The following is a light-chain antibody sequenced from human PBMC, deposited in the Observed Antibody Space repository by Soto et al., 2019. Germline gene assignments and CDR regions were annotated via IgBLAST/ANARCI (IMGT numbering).Light chain of an antibody. CDR1: SSNIGAGFD. CDR2: ANT. V-gene: IGLV1-40*01. Sequence: QSVLTQPPSVSGAPGQTVTISCSGTSSNIGAGFDVHWYQQLPGAAPKLLIYANTDRPSGVPARFSGSKSVTSASLAITGLQPADEADYFCLSYDPSLRGVFGGGTKLTVL. CDR3: LSYDPSLRGV. J-gene: IGLJ2*01.